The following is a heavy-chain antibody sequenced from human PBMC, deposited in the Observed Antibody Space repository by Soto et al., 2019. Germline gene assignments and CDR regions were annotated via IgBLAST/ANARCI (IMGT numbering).Heavy chain of an antibody. CDR2: ISGSGFKK. Sequence: PGGSLRLSCAASGFTLGRYGMSWVRQAPGKGLEWISSISGSGFKKYYADSVKGRFTISRDNSKSTVYLELNNLSAEDTAVYHCAKNQGVELVPLATVDWFDPWGQGSVVTAPQ. J-gene: IGHJ5*02. D-gene: IGHD1-26*01. CDR1: GFTLGRYG. CDR3: AKNQGVELVPLATVDWFDP. V-gene: IGHV3-23*01.